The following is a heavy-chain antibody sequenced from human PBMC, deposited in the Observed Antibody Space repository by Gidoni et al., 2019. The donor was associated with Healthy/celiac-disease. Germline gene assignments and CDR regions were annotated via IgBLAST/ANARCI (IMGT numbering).Heavy chain of an antibody. CDR3: ARVGLEWLFGGPAWYYYMDV. CDR1: GFTFSSYW. CDR2: IKQDGSEK. V-gene: IGHV3-7*01. Sequence: EVQLLESGGGLVQPGGSLSLSCAASGFTFSSYWMSWVRQAPGKGLEWVANIKQDGSEKYYVDSVKGRFTIARDNAKNSLYLQMNSLRAEDTAVYYCARVGLEWLFGGPAWYYYMDVWGKGTTVTVSS. D-gene: IGHD3-3*01. J-gene: IGHJ6*03.